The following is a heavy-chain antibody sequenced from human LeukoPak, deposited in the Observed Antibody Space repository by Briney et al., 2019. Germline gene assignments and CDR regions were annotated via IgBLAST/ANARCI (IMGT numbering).Heavy chain of an antibody. CDR3: AKALIQLWVSFIDY. Sequence: GGSLRLSCAASGFTFNTYTMNWVRQAPGKGLEWVSSISIGTSYIYYADSVKGRFTISRDNAKNSLYLQMNSLRAEDTAVYYCAKALIQLWVSFIDYWGQGTLVTVSS. V-gene: IGHV3-21*01. CDR1: GFTFNTYT. CDR2: ISIGTSYI. J-gene: IGHJ4*02. D-gene: IGHD5-18*01.